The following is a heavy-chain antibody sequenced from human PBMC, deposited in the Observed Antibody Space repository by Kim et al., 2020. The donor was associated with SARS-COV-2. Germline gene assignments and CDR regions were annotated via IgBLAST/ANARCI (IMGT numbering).Heavy chain of an antibody. V-gene: IGHV3-48*03. J-gene: IGHJ6*02. CDR3: ARDNVAAAGPMRRFYGMDV. Sequence: GGSLRLSCAASGFTFSSYEMNWVRQAPGKGLEWVSYISSSGSTIYYADSVKGRFSISRDNAKNSLYLQMNSLRAEDTAVYYCARDNVAAAGPMRRFYGMDVWGQGTTVTVSS. CDR2: ISSSGSTI. D-gene: IGHD6-13*01. CDR1: GFTFSSYE.